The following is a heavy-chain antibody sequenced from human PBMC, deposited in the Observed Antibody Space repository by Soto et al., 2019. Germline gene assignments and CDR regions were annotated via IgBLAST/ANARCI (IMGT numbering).Heavy chain of an antibody. V-gene: IGHV1-24*01. D-gene: IGHD3-3*01. CDR3: ATEVGNYAFWSARRTNWFDP. CDR2: FDPEDGET. J-gene: IGHJ5*02. Sequence: GASVKVSFKFSGYPLTELSMHLVRQAPGKGLEWTGGFDPEDGETIYAQKFQGRVTMTEDTSTDTAYMELSSLRSEDTAVYYCATEVGNYAFWSARRTNWFDPWGQGTMVTVSS. CDR1: GYPLTELS.